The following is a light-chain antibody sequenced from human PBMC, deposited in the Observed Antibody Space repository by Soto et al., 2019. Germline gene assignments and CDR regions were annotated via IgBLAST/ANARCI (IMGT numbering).Light chain of an antibody. CDR1: QSVSNY. CDR3: QQRTNWVFT. CDR2: DAS. V-gene: IGKV3-11*01. Sequence: EVVLTQSPATLSLSPGERATLSCRASQSVSNYLAWYQQNPGQAPRLLIYDASNRATGIPVRFSSSGSGTDFTLTISGLEPEDFAFYYCQQRTNWVFTFGGGMGVDIK. J-gene: IGKJ3*01.